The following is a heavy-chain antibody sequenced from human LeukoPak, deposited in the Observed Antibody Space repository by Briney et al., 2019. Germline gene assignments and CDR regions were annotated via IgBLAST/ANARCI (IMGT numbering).Heavy chain of an antibody. CDR1: GFTFSGYS. Sequence: GGSLRLSCAASGFTFSGYSMNWVRQAPGKGLEWVSSISSSSSYIYYADSVKGRFTISRDNAKNSLYLQINSLRAEDTAVYYCASGNSGSLDYWGQGTLVTVSS. D-gene: IGHD3-22*01. CDR3: ASGNSGSLDY. J-gene: IGHJ4*02. V-gene: IGHV3-21*01. CDR2: ISSSSSYI.